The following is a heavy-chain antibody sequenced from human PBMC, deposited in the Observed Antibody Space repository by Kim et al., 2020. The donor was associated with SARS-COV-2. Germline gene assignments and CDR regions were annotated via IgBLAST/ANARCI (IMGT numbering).Heavy chain of an antibody. CDR2: ISYDGSNK. CDR3: ARDYGERVVVPAAILDY. Sequence: GGSLRLSCAASGFTFSSYAMHWVRQAPGKGLEWVAVISYDGSNKYYADSVKGRFTISRDNSKNTLYLQMNSLRAEDTAVYYCARDYGERVVVPAAILDYWGQGTLVTVSS. V-gene: IGHV3-30-3*01. J-gene: IGHJ4*02. D-gene: IGHD2-2*01. CDR1: GFTFSSYA.